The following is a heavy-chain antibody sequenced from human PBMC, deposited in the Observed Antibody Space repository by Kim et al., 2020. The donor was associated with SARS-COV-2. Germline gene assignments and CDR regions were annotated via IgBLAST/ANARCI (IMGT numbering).Heavy chain of an antibody. CDR3: AKGHPNPYYYDSSGSPFDY. V-gene: IGHV3-9*01. Sequence: GGSLRLSCAASGFTFGDYAMHWVRQAPGKGLEWVSGISWNSGSIGYADSVKGRFTISRDNAKNSLYLQMNSLRAEDTALYYCAKGHPNPYYYDSSGSPFDYWGQGTLVTVSS. D-gene: IGHD3-22*01. J-gene: IGHJ4*02. CDR1: GFTFGDYA. CDR2: ISWNSGSI.